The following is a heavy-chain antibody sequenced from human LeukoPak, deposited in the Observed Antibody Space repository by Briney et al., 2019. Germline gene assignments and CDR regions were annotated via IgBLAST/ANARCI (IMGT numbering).Heavy chain of an antibody. D-gene: IGHD2-15*01. CDR1: GITLGNYA. Sequence: GGSLRLSCAVSGITLGNYAMSWVRQAPGKGLEWVSAISGSGGSTYYADSVKGRFTISRDNSKNTLYLQMNSLRAEDTAVYYCAKVGGGSYYFDYWGQGTLVTVSS. V-gene: IGHV3-23*01. CDR3: AKVGGGSYYFDY. J-gene: IGHJ4*02. CDR2: ISGSGGST.